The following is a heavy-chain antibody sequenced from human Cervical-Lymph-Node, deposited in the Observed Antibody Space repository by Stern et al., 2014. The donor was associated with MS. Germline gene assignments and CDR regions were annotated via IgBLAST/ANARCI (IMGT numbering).Heavy chain of an antibody. CDR3: AGPAPLD. Sequence: VQLVQSGAELKKPGSSVKVSCKASGGSLSTYTITWVRQAPGQGLEWMGRIIPARNVANYAKKFQGRLTITADKSTSTAYMEMSSLRSDDTAVYYCAGPAPLDWGQGTLVTVSS. CDR2: IIPARNVA. D-gene: IGHD2-2*01. CDR1: GGSLSTYT. V-gene: IGHV1-69*02. J-gene: IGHJ4*02.